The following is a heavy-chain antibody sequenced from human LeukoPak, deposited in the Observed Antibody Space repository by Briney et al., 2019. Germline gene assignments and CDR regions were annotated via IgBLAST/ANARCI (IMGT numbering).Heavy chain of an antibody. J-gene: IGHJ3*02. D-gene: IGHD4-17*01. CDR3: ARVWYGDNDAFDI. CDR1: GFTFSSYA. Sequence: GGSLRLSCAASGFTFSSYAMSWVRQAPGKGLEWVSAISGSGGSTYYADSVKGRFTISRDNSKNTLYLQMNSLRAEDTAVYYCARVWYGDNDAFDIWGQGTMVTVSP. V-gene: IGHV3-23*01. CDR2: ISGSGGST.